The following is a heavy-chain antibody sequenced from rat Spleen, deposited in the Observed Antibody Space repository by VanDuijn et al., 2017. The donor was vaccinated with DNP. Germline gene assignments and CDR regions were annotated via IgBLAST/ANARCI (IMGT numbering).Heavy chain of an antibody. D-gene: IGHD1-6*01. CDR1: GFTFNDYN. CDR3: TRGVYYGSSWAFDY. V-gene: IGHV5-7*01. CDR2: ISYDGTNT. Sequence: EVQLVESGGGLVQPGRSMKLSCAASGFTFNDYNMAWVRQAPKKGLEWVATISYDGTNTYSPDSVKGRFTISRDTAKSSLYLQMNSLKSEDTATYYCTRGVYYGSSWAFDYWGHGVMVTVSS. J-gene: IGHJ2*01.